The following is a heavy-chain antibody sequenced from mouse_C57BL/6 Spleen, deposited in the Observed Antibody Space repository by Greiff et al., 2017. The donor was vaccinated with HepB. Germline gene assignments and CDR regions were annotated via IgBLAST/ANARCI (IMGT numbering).Heavy chain of an antibody. Sequence: QVQLKQPGAELVKPGASVKLSCKASGYTFTSYWMHWVKQRPGQGLEWIGMIHPNSGSTNYNEKFKSKATLTVDKSSSTAYMQLSSLTSEDSAVYYCAPYGNYRFAYWGQGTLVTVSA. CDR1: GYTFTSYW. V-gene: IGHV1-64*01. CDR3: APYGNYRFAY. CDR2: IHPNSGST. J-gene: IGHJ3*01. D-gene: IGHD2-1*01.